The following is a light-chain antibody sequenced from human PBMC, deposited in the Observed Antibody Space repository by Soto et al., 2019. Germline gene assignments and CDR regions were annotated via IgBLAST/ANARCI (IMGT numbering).Light chain of an antibody. CDR2: AAS. J-gene: IGKJ2*01. Sequence: DIQMTQSPSSLSASVGDRVTITCRASQDISNYLAWYQQKPGKVPELLIYAASTLQTGVQSRFSGSGSGTVLTLTINSLQPEDVATYYCQNYKSAPNTFGRGTRLEIK. CDR3: QNYKSAPNT. CDR1: QDISNY. V-gene: IGKV1-27*01.